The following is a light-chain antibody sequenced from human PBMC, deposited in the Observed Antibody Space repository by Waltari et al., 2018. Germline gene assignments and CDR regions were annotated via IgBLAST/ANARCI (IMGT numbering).Light chain of an antibody. V-gene: IGLV2-11*01. Sequence: QSALTQPRSVSGSPGHPVTISCTGTSSDVGGYDYVSWYQQYPGKAPKLVIYDVSKPLSGVPDRFAGSKSCNTASLTISGLQAGDEADDNCCSYAGRATWAFGGGTKLTVL. J-gene: IGLJ3*02. CDR1: SSDVGGYDY. CDR2: DVS. CDR3: CSYAGRATWA.